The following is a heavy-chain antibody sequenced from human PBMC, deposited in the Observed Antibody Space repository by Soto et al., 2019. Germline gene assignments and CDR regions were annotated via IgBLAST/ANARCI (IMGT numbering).Heavy chain of an antibody. J-gene: IGHJ4*02. CDR2: VSHDGRNT. CDR1: GFTFSDYA. V-gene: IGHV3-30*18. Sequence: VQLVESGGGVVQPGRSLRLSCAASGFTFSDYAMHWVRQAPGKGLEWVAVVSHDGRNTHYADSVKGRFTISRDSSKNTVSLEMTSLRAEATGVYYCAKGGGQWLVTSDFNYWGQGARVTVSS. CDR3: AKGGGQWLVTSDFNY. D-gene: IGHD6-19*01.